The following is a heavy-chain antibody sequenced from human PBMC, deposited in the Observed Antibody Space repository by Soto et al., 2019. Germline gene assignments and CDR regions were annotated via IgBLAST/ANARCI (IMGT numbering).Heavy chain of an antibody. CDR2: ILYDGSNS. CDR1: GFTFSNYG. CDR3: ARDHLSVLRFPEILY. V-gene: IGHV3-30*03. Sequence: PGGSLRLSCAASGFTFSNYGMHWVRQAPGKGLEWVALILYDGSNSYYADSVKGRFTISRDNSKNTLYLQMNSLRAEDTAVYYCARDHLSVLRFPEILYGGQGTLVTVPS. D-gene: IGHD3-3*01. J-gene: IGHJ4*02.